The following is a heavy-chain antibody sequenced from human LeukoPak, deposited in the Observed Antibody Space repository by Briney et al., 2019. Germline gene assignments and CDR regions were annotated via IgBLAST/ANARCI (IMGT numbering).Heavy chain of an antibody. CDR2: ISAYNGNT. CDR1: GYTFTSYG. Sequence: GASVKVSCKASGYTFTSYGISWVRQAPGQGLEWMGWISAYNGNTNYAQKLQGRVTMTTDTSTSTAYMELRSLRSDDTAVYYCARAQLLGGSSTSCFDYWGQGTLVTVSS. D-gene: IGHD2-2*01. J-gene: IGHJ4*02. CDR3: ARAQLLGGSSTSCFDY. V-gene: IGHV1-18*04.